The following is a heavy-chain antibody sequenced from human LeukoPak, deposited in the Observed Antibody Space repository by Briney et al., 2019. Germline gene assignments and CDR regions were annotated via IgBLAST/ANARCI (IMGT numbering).Heavy chain of an antibody. Sequence: GGSLRLSCAASGFTFSSYWMSWVRQAPGKGLEWVANIKQDGSEKYYVDSVKGRFTISRDNAKNSLHLQMNSLRAEDTAVYYCARDLRYFDWLPDAFDIWGQGTMVTVSS. CDR1: GFTFSSYW. CDR3: ARDLRYFDWLPDAFDI. J-gene: IGHJ3*02. V-gene: IGHV3-7*01. D-gene: IGHD3-9*01. CDR2: IKQDGSEK.